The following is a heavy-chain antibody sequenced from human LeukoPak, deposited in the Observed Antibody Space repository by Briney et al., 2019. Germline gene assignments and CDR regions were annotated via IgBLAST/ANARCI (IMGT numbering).Heavy chain of an antibody. Sequence: ASVKVSCKASGYTFTGYYIHWVRQAPGQGLEWMGWINPNTGGTNFAQKFQGRVTMTRDTSISTAYMELSRMRSDDTAVYYCARDAYYYDSSGYGYWGQGTLVTVSS. J-gene: IGHJ4*02. CDR1: GYTFTGYY. D-gene: IGHD3-22*01. CDR3: ARDAYYYDSSGYGY. CDR2: INPNTGGT. V-gene: IGHV1-2*02.